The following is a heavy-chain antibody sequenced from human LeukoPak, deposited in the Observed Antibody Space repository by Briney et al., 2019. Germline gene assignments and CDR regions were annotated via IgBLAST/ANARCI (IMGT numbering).Heavy chain of an antibody. J-gene: IGHJ4*02. Sequence: GESLKISCKGSGYSFTNYWIGWVRQMPGKGLEWMGSIYPSDSDTRYSPSFQGQVTISADKSISTAYLQWSSLKASDTAMFYCARRYCSGGSCNFDYWGQGTLVTVSS. CDR1: GYSFTNYW. CDR2: IYPSDSDT. D-gene: IGHD2-15*01. CDR3: ARRYCSGGSCNFDY. V-gene: IGHV5-51*01.